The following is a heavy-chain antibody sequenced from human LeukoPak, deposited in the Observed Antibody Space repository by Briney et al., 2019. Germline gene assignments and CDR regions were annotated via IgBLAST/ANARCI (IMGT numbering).Heavy chain of an antibody. CDR1: GFSISGYF. Sequence: SETLTLTCTASGFSISGYFWNWIRQAAGKGLEWIGHIYTSGSSKYNPSLKILVTITLDMSRNQFSLKLTSVTAADTAGYYCARGYSTGSKSFARYYYMDVWGKGTTVTV. D-gene: IGHD2-8*02. CDR3: ARGYSTGSKSFARYYYMDV. J-gene: IGHJ6*03. V-gene: IGHV4-4*07. CDR2: IYTSGSS.